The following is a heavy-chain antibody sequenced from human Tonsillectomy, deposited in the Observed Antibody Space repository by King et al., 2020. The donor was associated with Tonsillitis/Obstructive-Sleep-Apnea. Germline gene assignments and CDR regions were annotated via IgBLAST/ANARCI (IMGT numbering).Heavy chain of an antibody. CDR3: ARDHDWSFDY. CDR1: GFTFSRYS. J-gene: IGHJ4*02. V-gene: IGHV3-48*02. D-gene: IGHD3-9*01. Sequence: VQLVESGGGLVQPGGSLRLSCAASGFTFSRYSMNWVRQAPGKGLEWVSYISTSTISYADSVKGRFTISRDNAKNSLYLQMDSLRDEDTVLYYCARDHDWSFDYWGQGTLVTVSS. CDR2: ISTSTI.